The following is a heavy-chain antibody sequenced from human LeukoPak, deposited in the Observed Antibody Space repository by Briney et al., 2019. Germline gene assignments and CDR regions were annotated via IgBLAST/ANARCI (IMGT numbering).Heavy chain of an antibody. Sequence: ASVTVSCKASGYIFTDYYIHWVRQAPGQGLEWMGWINPNSGGTNYAQEFQGRVTITRGTSITTTYMDLSRLKSDDTAVYYCAREAVRYCGGDCQVDYWGQGTLVTVSS. CDR1: GYIFTDYY. D-gene: IGHD2-21*02. V-gene: IGHV1-2*02. CDR2: INPNSGGT. CDR3: AREAVRYCGGDCQVDY. J-gene: IGHJ4*02.